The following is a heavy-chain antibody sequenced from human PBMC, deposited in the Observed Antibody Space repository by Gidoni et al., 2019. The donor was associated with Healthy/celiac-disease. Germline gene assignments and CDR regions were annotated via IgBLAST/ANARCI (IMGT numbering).Heavy chain of an antibody. D-gene: IGHD1-26*01. J-gene: IGHJ4*02. Sequence: EVQLVESGGGLVQPGGALSLSCAASGFAFSSYWMHWVRQAPGKGLVWVSRINSDGSSTSYADSVKGRFTISRDNAKNTLYLQMNSLRAEDTAVYYCARDWDLYYFDYWGQGTLVTVSS. CDR1: GFAFSSYW. CDR2: INSDGSST. CDR3: ARDWDLYYFDY. V-gene: IGHV3-74*01.